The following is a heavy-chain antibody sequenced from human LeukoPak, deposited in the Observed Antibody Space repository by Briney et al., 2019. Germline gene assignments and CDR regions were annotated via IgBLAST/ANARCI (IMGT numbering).Heavy chain of an antibody. CDR3: ARAYSSSSHIDY. D-gene: IGHD6-6*01. CDR1: GYTFTGYY. J-gene: IGHJ4*02. Sequence: ASVKVSCKASGYTFTGYYMHWVRQAPGQGLEWMGWISAYNGNTNYAQKLQGRVTMTTDTSTSTAYMELRSLRSDDTAVYYCARAYSSSSHIDYWGQGTLVTVSS. CDR2: ISAYNGNT. V-gene: IGHV1-18*04.